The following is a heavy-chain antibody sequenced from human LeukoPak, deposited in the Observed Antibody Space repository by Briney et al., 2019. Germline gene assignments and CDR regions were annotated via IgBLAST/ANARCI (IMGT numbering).Heavy chain of an antibody. CDR1: GFTFSSYS. V-gene: IGHV3-48*01. D-gene: IGHD3-3*01. Sequence: GGSLRLSCAASGFTFSSYSMIWVRQAPGKGLEWVSFIIGSSSTIYYADSVKGRFTISRDNARNSLSLQMNSLRAEDTAVYYCAKGKYYGGQPTIFDYWGQGTLVTVSS. J-gene: IGHJ4*02. CDR2: IIGSSSTI. CDR3: AKGKYYGGQPTIFDY.